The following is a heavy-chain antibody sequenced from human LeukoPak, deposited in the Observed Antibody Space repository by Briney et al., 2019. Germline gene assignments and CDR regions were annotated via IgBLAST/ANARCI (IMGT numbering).Heavy chain of an antibody. CDR3: ARWMVGDAFDI. J-gene: IGHJ3*02. D-gene: IGHD3-10*01. CDR2: INHSGGT. Sequence: SETLSLTCAVYGGSFSGSYWNWIRQPPGKGLEWIGEINHSGGTTYNPSLKSRVTISVDTSKNQFSLKLSSVTAADTAVYYCARWMVGDAFDIWGQGTMVTVSS. CDR1: GGSFSGSY. V-gene: IGHV4-34*01.